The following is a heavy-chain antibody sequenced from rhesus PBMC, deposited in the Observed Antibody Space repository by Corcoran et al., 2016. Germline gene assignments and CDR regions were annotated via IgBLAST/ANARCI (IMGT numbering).Heavy chain of an antibody. Sequence: QVQLQESGPGLVKPSETLSLTCAVSGGSISDDYYWSWIRQPPGKGMEWIGYIYGSGGGTNYNPSLKNRLTISIDTSKNQFSLKLSAVTAADTAVYYCARSRLGGYDYWGQGVLVTVSS. V-gene: IGHV4-106*01. J-gene: IGHJ4*01. CDR2: IYGSGGGT. CDR3: ARSRLGGYDY. CDR1: GGSISDDYY. D-gene: IGHD5-12*01.